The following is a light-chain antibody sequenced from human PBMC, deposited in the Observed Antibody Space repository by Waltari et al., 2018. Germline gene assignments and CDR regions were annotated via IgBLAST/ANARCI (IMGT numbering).Light chain of an antibody. CDR2: DAT. CDR1: SGDIGTYNL. Sequence: QSALTQPASVSGSPGQSITISCTGSSGDIGTYNLFSCYQQHPGNAPRLLIHDATKRPAGHSSRFSGSKSGNTASLTISGLQAEDEADYCCGSYAGGTSWVFGGGTQVTVL. V-gene: IGLV2-23*01. CDR3: GSYAGGTSWV. J-gene: IGLJ3*02.